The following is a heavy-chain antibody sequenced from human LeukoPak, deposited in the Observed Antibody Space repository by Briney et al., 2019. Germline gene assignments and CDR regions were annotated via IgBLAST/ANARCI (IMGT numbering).Heavy chain of an antibody. CDR2: IRQDGSEK. V-gene: IGHV3-7*05. J-gene: IGHJ4*02. CDR1: GFTFSTYS. CDR3: ARFSRSESGY. D-gene: IGHD6-25*01. Sequence: PGGSLRLSCAASGFTFSTYSMNWVRQAPGKGLEWVGNIRQDGSEKQYVDSVKGRFSISRDNAKNSVFLQMDGLRAEDTAMYYCARFSRSESGYWGQGTLATVSS.